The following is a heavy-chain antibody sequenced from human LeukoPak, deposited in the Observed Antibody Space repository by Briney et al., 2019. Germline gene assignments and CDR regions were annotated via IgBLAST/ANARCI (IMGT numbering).Heavy chain of an antibody. V-gene: IGHV1-18*01. D-gene: IGHD6-19*01. Sequence: ASVKVSCKASGYTFTSYGISWVRQAPGQGLEWRGWISAYNGNTNYAQKLQGRVTMTTDTSTSTAYMELRSLRSDDTAVYYCARDLGISGWYAPPLGYFDYWGQGTLVTVSS. J-gene: IGHJ4*02. CDR1: GYTFTSYG. CDR3: ARDLGISGWYAPPLGYFDY. CDR2: ISAYNGNT.